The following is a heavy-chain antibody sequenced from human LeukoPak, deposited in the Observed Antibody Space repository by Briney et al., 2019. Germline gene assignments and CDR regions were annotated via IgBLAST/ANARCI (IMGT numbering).Heavy chain of an antibody. CDR3: ARYGLMENYYYGMDV. J-gene: IGHJ6*02. D-gene: IGHD2-8*01. Sequence: GASVKVSCKASGGTFSSYAISWVRQAPGQGLEWMGGIIPIFGTANYAQKFQGRVTITADESTSTAYMELSSLRSEDTAVYYCARYGLMENYYYGMDVWGQGTTVTVSS. V-gene: IGHV1-69*13. CDR2: IIPIFGTA. CDR1: GGTFSSYA.